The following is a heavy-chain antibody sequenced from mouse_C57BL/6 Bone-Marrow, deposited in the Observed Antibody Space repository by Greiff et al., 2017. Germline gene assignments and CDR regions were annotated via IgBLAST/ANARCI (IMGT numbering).Heavy chain of an antibody. CDR2: ISYDGSN. CDR1: GYSITSGYY. Sequence: EVKLMESGPGLVKPSQSLSLTCSVTGYSITSGYYWNWIRQFPGNKLEWMGYISYDGSNNYNPSLKNRISITRDTSKNQFFLKLNSVTTEDTATYYCAREDYDYDGGWFAYWGQGTLVTVSA. D-gene: IGHD2-4*01. CDR3: AREDYDYDGGWFAY. J-gene: IGHJ3*01. V-gene: IGHV3-6*01.